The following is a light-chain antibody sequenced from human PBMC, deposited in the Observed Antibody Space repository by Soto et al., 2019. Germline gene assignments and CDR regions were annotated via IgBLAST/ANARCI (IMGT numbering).Light chain of an antibody. Sequence: QSVLTQPASLSGSPGQSITISCSGTISDVGAFNYVSWYQHHPGKAPKLLIYEVTNRPSGVSNRFSGSKSGNTASLTISGLHAEDEADYYCSSYTSLSTLVFGTGTKVTVL. V-gene: IGLV2-14*01. CDR1: ISDVGAFNY. CDR2: EVT. CDR3: SSYTSLSTLV. J-gene: IGLJ1*01.